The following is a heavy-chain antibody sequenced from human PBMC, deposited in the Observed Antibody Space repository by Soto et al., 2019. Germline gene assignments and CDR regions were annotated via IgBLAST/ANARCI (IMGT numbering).Heavy chain of an antibody. V-gene: IGHV4-39*01. CDR3: ARHKGGPTVTTPGGGYYYGMDV. Sequence: PSETLSLTCTVSGGSISSSSYYWGWIRQPPGKGLEWIGSIYYSGSTYYNPSLKSRDTISVDTSKNQFSLKLSSVTAADTAVYYCARHKGGPTVTTPGGGYYYGMDVWGQGTTVTVSS. D-gene: IGHD4-17*01. CDR2: IYYSGST. CDR1: GGSISSSSYY. J-gene: IGHJ6*02.